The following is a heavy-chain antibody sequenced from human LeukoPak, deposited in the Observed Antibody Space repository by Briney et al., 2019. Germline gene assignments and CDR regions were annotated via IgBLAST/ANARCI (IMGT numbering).Heavy chain of an antibody. V-gene: IGHV4-34*01. CDR2: INHSGST. J-gene: IGHJ4*02. CDR1: GGSITSYY. CDR3: ARGDGSGSYKLDYFDY. D-gene: IGHD3-10*01. Sequence: PSETLSLTCTVSGGSITSYYWSWIRQPPGKGLEWIGEINHSGSTNYNPSLKSRVTISVDTSKNQFSLKLSSVTAADTAVYYCARGDGSGSYKLDYFDYWGQGTLVTVSS.